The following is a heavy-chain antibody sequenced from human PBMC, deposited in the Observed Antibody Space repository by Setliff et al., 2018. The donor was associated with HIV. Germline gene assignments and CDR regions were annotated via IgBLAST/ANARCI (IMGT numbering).Heavy chain of an antibody. Sequence: GGSLRLSCAASGLTFSSYTMNWVRQAPGKGLEWVSSISSSSSYIYYADSVKGRFTISRDNAKNSLYLQMNSLRAEDTAVYYCARAPWCSSTSCPYYFDYWGQGTLVTVSS. J-gene: IGHJ4*02. CDR3: ARAPWCSSTSCPYYFDY. D-gene: IGHD2-2*01. V-gene: IGHV3-21*01. CDR1: GLTFSSYT. CDR2: ISSSSSYI.